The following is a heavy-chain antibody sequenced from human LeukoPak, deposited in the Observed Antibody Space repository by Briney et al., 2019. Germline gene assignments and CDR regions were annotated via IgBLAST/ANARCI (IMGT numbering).Heavy chain of an antibody. V-gene: IGHV3-15*01. Sequence: GGSLRLSCAASGFTFSNAWMSWVRQAPGKGLEWVGRIKSKTDGGTTDYAAPAKGRFTISRDDSKNTLYLQMNSLKTEDTAVYYCIILITFGGVIALSPWGQGTLVTVSS. CDR1: GFTFSNAW. D-gene: IGHD3-16*02. J-gene: IGHJ5*02. CDR2: IKSKTDGGTT. CDR3: IILITFGGVIALSP.